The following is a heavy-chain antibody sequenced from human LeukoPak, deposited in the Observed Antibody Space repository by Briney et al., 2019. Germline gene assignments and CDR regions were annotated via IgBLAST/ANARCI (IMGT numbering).Heavy chain of an antibody. Sequence: EASLRLSCAASGFTFSSYAMSWVRQAPGKGLEWVSAISGSGSSTYYADSVKGRFTISRDNSKNTLYLQMNSLRAEDTAVYYCAKVGIVGAAYFDYWGQGTLVTVSS. D-gene: IGHD1-26*01. J-gene: IGHJ4*02. CDR2: ISGSGSST. V-gene: IGHV3-23*01. CDR1: GFTFSSYA. CDR3: AKVGIVGAAYFDY.